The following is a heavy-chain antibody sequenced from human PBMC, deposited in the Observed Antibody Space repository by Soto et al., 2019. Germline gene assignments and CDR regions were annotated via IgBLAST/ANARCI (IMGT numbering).Heavy chain of an antibody. CDR2: IRSKTYGGTT. CDR1: GFTFGDYA. CDR3: TRQMAYYYGSGSSASYYCYGMDV. D-gene: IGHD3-10*01. J-gene: IGHJ6*02. V-gene: IGHV3-49*04. Sequence: GGSLRLSCPASGFTFGDYAMSWVRQAPGKGLEWVGSIRSKTYGGTTDYGASVKGRFTISRDDPKSIAYLQMNSLKTEDTAVYYSTRQMAYYYGSGSSASYYCYGMDVWGQGTTVTVSS.